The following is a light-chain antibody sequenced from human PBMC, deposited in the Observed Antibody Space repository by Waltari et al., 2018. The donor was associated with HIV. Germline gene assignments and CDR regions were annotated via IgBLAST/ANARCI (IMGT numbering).Light chain of an antibody. CDR2: EVS. V-gene: IGLV2-23*02. Sequence: QSALTQPASVSGSPGQSITISCTGTSSDVGSYNLVSWYQQHPGKAPKLMIYEVSKRTSGVSNRFSGSKCGNSASLTISGLQAEDEAYYYCCSDAGSSSVVFGGGTKLTVL. J-gene: IGLJ2*01. CDR1: SSDVGSYNL. CDR3: CSDAGSSSVV.